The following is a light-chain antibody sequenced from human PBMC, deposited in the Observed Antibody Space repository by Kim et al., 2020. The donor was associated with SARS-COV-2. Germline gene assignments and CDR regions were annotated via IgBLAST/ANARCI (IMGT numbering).Light chain of an antibody. CDR1: QNIRTF. V-gene: IGKV1-39*01. Sequence: DIQMTQSPSSLSASVGDTVTIACRASQNIRTFLNWYQQKPGKAPKLLIFTASSLQSGFPSRFSGSGSATGFTLTISSLQPEDVATYYCQQTFSTPRTFGHASKVDIK. CDR3: QQTFSTPRT. J-gene: IGKJ1*01. CDR2: TAS.